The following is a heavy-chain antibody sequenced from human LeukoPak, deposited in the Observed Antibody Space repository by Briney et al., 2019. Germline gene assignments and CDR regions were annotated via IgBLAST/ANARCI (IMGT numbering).Heavy chain of an antibody. CDR2: IWYDGSNK. V-gene: IGHV3-33*01. CDR1: GFPFSSYG. D-gene: IGHD1-26*01. J-gene: IGHJ4*02. CDR3: ARAVGPFDY. Sequence: GGSLRLSCVASGFPFSSYGMHWVRQAPGRGLEWVAVIWYDGSNKYYADSMKGRSTISRDNSKNTLYLQMNSLRAEDTGVYYCARAVGPFDYWGQGTLVSVSS.